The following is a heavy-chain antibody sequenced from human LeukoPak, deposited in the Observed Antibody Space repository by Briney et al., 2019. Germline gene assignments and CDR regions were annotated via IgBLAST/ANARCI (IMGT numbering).Heavy chain of an antibody. J-gene: IGHJ4*02. V-gene: IGHV3-74*01. CDR3: SRTTDY. CDR2: INSDGSST. CDR1: GFTFSSYW. D-gene: IGHD1-1*01. Sequence: QSGGTLRLSCAASGFTFSSYWMHWVRQAPGKGLVWVSRINSDGSSTSYADSVKVRFTISRANAKNTLDLQMNSSGAEAVAECYCSRTTDYWGQGTLVTVSS.